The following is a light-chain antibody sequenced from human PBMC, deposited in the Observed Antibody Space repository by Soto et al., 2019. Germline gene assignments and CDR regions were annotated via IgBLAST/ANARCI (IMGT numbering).Light chain of an antibody. J-gene: IGKJ1*01. Sequence: IVFTQSQCTLSLSPGARATLSCRASQSVSNNYLAWYQQKPGQAPRLLIYGASNRATGIPDRFSGSGSGTDFTLTISRLEPEDFAVYYCQQYGRSGTFGQGTNVDIK. CDR2: GAS. V-gene: IGKV3-20*01. CDR3: QQYGRSGT. CDR1: QSVSNNY.